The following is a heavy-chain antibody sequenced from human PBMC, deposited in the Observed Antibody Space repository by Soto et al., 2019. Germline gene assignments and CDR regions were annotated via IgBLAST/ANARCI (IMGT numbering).Heavy chain of an antibody. D-gene: IGHD4-17*01. J-gene: IGHJ4*02. CDR2: IIPIFGTA. Sequence: SVKVSCKASGGSFSSYAISWVRQAPGQGLEWMGGIIPIFGTANYAQKFQGRVTITADESTSTAYMELSSLRSEDTAVYYCARVSMTTVTTFDYWGQGTLVTVSS. V-gene: IGHV1-69*13. CDR1: GGSFSSYA. CDR3: ARVSMTTVTTFDY.